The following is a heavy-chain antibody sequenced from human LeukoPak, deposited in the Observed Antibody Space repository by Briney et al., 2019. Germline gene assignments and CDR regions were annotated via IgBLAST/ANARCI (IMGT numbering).Heavy chain of an antibody. CDR2: INHSGST. V-gene: IGHV4-34*01. CDR1: GGSFSGYY. J-gene: IGHJ4*02. D-gene: IGHD6-13*01. CDR3: ARRFRIAAAGMNY. Sequence: PSETLSLTCAVYGGSFSGYYWSWIRQSPGKGLEWIGEINHSGSTNYNPSLKSRVTISVDTSKNQFSLKLSSVTAADTAVYYCARRFRIAAAGMNYWGQGTLVTVSS.